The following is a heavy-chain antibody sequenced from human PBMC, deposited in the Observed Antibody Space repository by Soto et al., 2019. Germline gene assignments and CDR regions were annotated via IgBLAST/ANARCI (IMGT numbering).Heavy chain of an antibody. CDR2: INNYGSST. J-gene: IGHJ6*02. V-gene: IGHV3-74*01. CDR1: GFTFSSYW. Sequence: SGGSLRLSCAASGFTFSSYWMHWVRQAPGKGLVWVSRINNYGSSTSYADSVKGRFAIPRDNAKNTLYLQMNSLRVEDTAVYYCARDPYGLDVWGQGTTVTVSS. CDR3: ARDPYGLDV.